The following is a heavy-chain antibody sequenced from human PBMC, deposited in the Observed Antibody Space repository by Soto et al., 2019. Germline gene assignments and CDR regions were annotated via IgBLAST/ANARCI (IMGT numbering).Heavy chain of an antibody. CDR1: GFTFRGYS. CDR2: ISGSSSTE. CDR3: ARVETAMIEY. V-gene: IGHV3-48*02. D-gene: IGHD5-18*01. Sequence: VLLVESGGGLVPPGGSLRLSCAASGFTFRGYSMNWGRHAAGKGLEWISFISGSSSTEYYADSVKGRFTISRDNARNSMYLQINSLTDEDTAVYYCARVETAMIEYWGQGTLVTVSS. J-gene: IGHJ4*02.